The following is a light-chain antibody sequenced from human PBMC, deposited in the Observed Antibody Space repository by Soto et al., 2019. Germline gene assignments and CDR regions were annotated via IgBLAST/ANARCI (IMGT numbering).Light chain of an antibody. CDR3: QQLNSSPLT. CDR2: GAS. CDR1: QGISTY. Sequence: IQLTQSPSSLSASVGDRVTITCRASQGISTYLGWYQQKPGQAPKLLIYGASTLQSGVPSRFSGSGSGTDFALTISSLQPEDFATYYCQQLNSSPLTFGGGTKWIS. V-gene: IGKV1-9*01. J-gene: IGKJ4*01.